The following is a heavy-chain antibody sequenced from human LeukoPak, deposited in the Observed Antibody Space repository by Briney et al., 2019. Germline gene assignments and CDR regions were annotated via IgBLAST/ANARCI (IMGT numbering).Heavy chain of an antibody. V-gene: IGHV3-11*01. CDR2: ISSSGSTI. D-gene: IGHD3-22*01. CDR3: ARDRDYDSSGYYGTFDY. CDR1: GFTFSDYY. J-gene: IGHJ4*02. Sequence: GGSLRLSCAASGFTFSDYYMSWIRQAPGKGLGWVSYISSSGSTIYYADSVKGRFTISRDNAKNSLYLQMNSLRAEDTAVYYCARDRDYDSSGYYGTFDYWGQGTLVTVSS.